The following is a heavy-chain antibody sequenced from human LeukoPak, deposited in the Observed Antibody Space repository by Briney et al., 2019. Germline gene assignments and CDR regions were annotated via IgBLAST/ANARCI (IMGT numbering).Heavy chain of an antibody. D-gene: IGHD3-16*01. Sequence: GGSLRLSCVASGFTFNAYSMNWARQAPGKGLEWISYIRGRDGIVSYADSVKGRFTISTDTAKSSLFLQMNGLSADDTAVYYCVRDYVYAFDIWGQGTMVTVSS. CDR3: VRDYVYAFDI. CDR1: GFTFNAYS. J-gene: IGHJ3*02. CDR2: IRGRDGIV. V-gene: IGHV3-48*01.